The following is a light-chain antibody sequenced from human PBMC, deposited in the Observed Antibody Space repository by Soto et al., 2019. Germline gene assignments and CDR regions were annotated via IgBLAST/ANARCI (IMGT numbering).Light chain of an antibody. V-gene: IGLV1-40*01. J-gene: IGLJ1*01. CDR2: GNN. Sequence: QSVLTQPPSVSGVPGQRVTISCTGSSSNIGAGYDVHWYQQLPGTAPKLLIYGNNNRPSGVPDRFSGSKSGTSASLAITGLQAEDEADYYCQSYDRRPSGYVFGAGTKLTVL. CDR3: QSYDRRPSGYV. CDR1: SSNIGAGYD.